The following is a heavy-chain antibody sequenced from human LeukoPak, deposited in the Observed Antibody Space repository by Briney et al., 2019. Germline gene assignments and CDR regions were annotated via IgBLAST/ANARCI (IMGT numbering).Heavy chain of an antibody. J-gene: IGHJ6*02. CDR3: ARERKGSTFFYYYGMDV. CDR2: IYYSGST. Sequence: SQTLSLTCTVSGGSTSSGDYYWSWIRQPPGKGLEWIGYIYYSGSTYYNPSLKSRVTISVDTSKNQFSLKLSSVTAADTAVYYCARERKGSTFFYYYGMDVWGQGTTVTVSS. CDR1: GGSTSSGDYY. D-gene: IGHD3-3*01. V-gene: IGHV4-30-4*01.